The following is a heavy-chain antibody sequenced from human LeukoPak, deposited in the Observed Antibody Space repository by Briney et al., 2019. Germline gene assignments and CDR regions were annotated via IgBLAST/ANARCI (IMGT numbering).Heavy chain of an antibody. D-gene: IGHD4-17*01. CDR2: ISSSSSTV. V-gene: IGHV3-48*04. CDR1: GFTFSSYG. Sequence: GGSLRLSCAASGFTFSSYGMNWVRQAPGKGLEWVSYISSSSSTVYYADSVKGRFTISRGNARNSLYLQMNSLRAEDTAVYYCARDGDDYGDYGGLSDWGQGTLVTVSS. J-gene: IGHJ4*02. CDR3: ARDGDDYGDYGGLSD.